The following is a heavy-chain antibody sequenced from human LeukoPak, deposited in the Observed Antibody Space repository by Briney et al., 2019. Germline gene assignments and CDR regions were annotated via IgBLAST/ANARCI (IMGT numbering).Heavy chain of an antibody. CDR2: IYSSGTT. D-gene: IGHD3-16*01. CDR3: ARDYDKAFDY. Sequence: KPSEILSLTCTVSGASVTTYYWSWIRQPAGKGLEWIGRIYSSGTTNYNLSLRGRVTMSLDTSRNQVSLKLSSVVAADTAMYYCARDYDKAFDYWGQGTLVTVSS. V-gene: IGHV4-4*07. CDR1: GASVTTYY. J-gene: IGHJ4*02.